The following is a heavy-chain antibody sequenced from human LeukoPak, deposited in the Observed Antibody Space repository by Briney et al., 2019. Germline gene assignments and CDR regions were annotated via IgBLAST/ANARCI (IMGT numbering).Heavy chain of an antibody. CDR2: ISSSSSYI. J-gene: IGHJ4*02. CDR1: GFTFDDYG. V-gene: IGHV3-21*01. Sequence: GGSLRLSCAASGFTFDDYGMSWVRQAPGKGLEWVSSISSSSSYIYYADSVKGRFTISRDNAKNSLYLQMNSLRAEDTAVYYCARERRASSFDYWGQGTLVTVSS. CDR3: ARERRASSFDY.